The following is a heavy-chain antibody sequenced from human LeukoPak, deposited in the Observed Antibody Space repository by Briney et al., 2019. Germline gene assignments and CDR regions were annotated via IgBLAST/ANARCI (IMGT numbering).Heavy chain of an antibody. Sequence: SAKVSCKASGGTFSSYTISWVRQAPGQGLEWMGRIIPILGIANYAQKFQGRVTITADKSTSTAYMELSSLRSEDTAVYYCARVVRYSSSWEDYWGQGTLVTVSS. J-gene: IGHJ4*02. CDR3: ARVVRYSSSWEDY. CDR1: GGTFSSYT. D-gene: IGHD6-13*01. CDR2: IIPILGIA. V-gene: IGHV1-69*02.